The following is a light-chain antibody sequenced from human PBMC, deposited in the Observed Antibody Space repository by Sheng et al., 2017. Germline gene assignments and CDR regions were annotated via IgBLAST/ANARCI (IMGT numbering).Light chain of an antibody. J-gene: IGKJ1*01. CDR1: QSVSSSH. CDR2: GAS. Sequence: EIVLTQSPGTLSLSPGERATLSCRASQSVSSSHLAWYQQKPGQATRLLIYGASSRATGIPDRFSGSGSGTDFTLTISRLEPEDFAVYYCQQYDGSSWTFGQGTKV. V-gene: IGKV3-20*01. CDR3: QQYDGSSWT.